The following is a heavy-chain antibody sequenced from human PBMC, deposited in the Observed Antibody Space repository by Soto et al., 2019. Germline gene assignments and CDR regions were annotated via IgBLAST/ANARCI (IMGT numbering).Heavy chain of an antibody. CDR3: ARKRNCSPGSCPYSGYSYGNLDY. CDR1: GYTFPSYY. CDR2: INPSGGST. V-gene: IGHV1-46*01. Sequence: ASVKVSCKASGYTFPSYYMHWVRQAPGQGLEWMGIINPSGGSTSYAQKFQGRVTMTRDTSTSTVYMELSSLRSEDTAVYYCARKRNCSPGSCPYSGYSYGNLDYCGQVPLVTASS. D-gene: IGHD5-18*01. J-gene: IGHJ4*02.